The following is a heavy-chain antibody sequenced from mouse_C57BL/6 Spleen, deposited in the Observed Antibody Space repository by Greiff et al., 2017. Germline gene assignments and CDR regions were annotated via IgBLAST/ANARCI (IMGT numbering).Heavy chain of an antibody. CDR3: ARGLLPSPYYFDY. CDR1: GYTFTSYW. D-gene: IGHD1-1*01. V-gene: IGHV1-64*01. CDR2: IHPNSGST. Sequence: QVQLQQPGAELVKPGASVKLSCKASGYTFTSYWMHWVKQRPGQGLEWIGMIHPNSGSTNYNEKFKSKDTLTVDKSSSTAYMQLSSLTSEDSAVYYCARGLLPSPYYFDYWGQGTTLTVSS. J-gene: IGHJ2*01.